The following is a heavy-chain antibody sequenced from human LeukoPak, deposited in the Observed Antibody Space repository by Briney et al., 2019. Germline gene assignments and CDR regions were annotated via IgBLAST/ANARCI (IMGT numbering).Heavy chain of an antibody. D-gene: IGHD3-16*01. J-gene: IGHJ6*02. CDR1: GFXFSSYD. CDR2: IWYDGSNK. CDR3: ARGDYGYYGMDV. V-gene: IGHV3-33*01. Sequence: GRSLRLSCAAFGFXFSSYDIHWVRQAPGKGLEWVAVIWYDGSNKYYADSVKGRFTISRDNSKNTLYLRVNSLRAEDTAVYYCARGDYGYYGMDVWGQGTTVTVSS.